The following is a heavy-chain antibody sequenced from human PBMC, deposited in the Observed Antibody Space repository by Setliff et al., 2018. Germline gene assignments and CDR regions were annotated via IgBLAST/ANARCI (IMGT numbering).Heavy chain of an antibody. CDR2: ITSSGRDT. Sequence: PGGSLRLSCATSGFTFSNYAMGWVRQAPGKGLEWVSVITSSGRDTYYTDSVKGRFTISRDNSDNTLYLQMNRLRAEDTAVYYCAKRGHYSSSDGLSFDFWGQGTQVTVSS. D-gene: IGHD6-6*01. V-gene: IGHV3-23*01. CDR3: AKRGHYSSSDGLSFDF. CDR1: GFTFSNYA. J-gene: IGHJ4*02.